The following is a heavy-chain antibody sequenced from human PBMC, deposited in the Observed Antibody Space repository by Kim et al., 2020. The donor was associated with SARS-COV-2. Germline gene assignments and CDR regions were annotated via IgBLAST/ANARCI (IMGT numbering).Heavy chain of an antibody. J-gene: IGHJ3*02. CDR2: IIPLFDTT. CDR3: ARERESQDSSGWSQSNGFDI. D-gene: IGHD6-19*01. CDR1: GGTFSTYT. Sequence: SVKVSCKASGGTFSTYTISWVRQAPGQGLEWMGRIIPLFDTTNYAQMFQGRLTFKADESSSTVYMELSSLRSEDTALYYCARERESQDSSGWSQSNGFDIWGQGTVVTISS. V-gene: IGHV1-69*13.